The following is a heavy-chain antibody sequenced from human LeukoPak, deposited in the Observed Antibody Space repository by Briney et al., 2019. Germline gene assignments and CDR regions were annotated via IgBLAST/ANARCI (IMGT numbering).Heavy chain of an antibody. CDR3: AKDSSSWSYYYYGMDV. D-gene: IGHD6-13*01. CDR1: GFTFSSYA. CDR2: ISGSGGST. J-gene: IGHJ6*02. V-gene: IGHV3-23*01. Sequence: SGGSLRLSCAASGFTFSSYAMSWVRQAPGKGLDWVSAISGSGGSTYYADSVRGRFTISRDNSKNTLYLQMNSLRAEDTAVYYCAKDSSSWSYYYYGMDVWGQGTTVTVSS.